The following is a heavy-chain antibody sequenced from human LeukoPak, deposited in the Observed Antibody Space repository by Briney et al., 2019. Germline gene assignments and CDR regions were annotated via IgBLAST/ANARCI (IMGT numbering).Heavy chain of an antibody. CDR3: AREIYSSSQGNWFDP. CDR2: INPNSGGT. D-gene: IGHD6-6*01. Sequence: ASVKVSCKASGYTFTGYYMHWVRQAPGQGLEWMGWINPNSGGTNYAQKFQGRVTMTRDTSISTAYMELSRLRSDDTAVYYCAREIYSSSQGNWFDPWGQGTLVTVSS. J-gene: IGHJ5*02. V-gene: IGHV1-2*02. CDR1: GYTFTGYY.